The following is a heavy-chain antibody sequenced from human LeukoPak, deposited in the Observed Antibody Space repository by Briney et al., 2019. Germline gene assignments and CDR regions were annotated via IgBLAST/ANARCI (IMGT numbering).Heavy chain of an antibody. CDR1: GFTFSSYS. CDR2: ISSSSSYI. D-gene: IGHD4-23*01. CDR3: ARSLDYGGNDY. V-gene: IGHV3-21*01. J-gene: IGHJ4*02. Sequence: GGSLRLSCAASGFTFSSYSMNWVRQAPGKGLEWVSSISSSSSYIYYADSVKGRFTISRDNSKNTLYLQMNSLRAEDTAVYYCARSLDYGGNDYWGQGTLVTVSS.